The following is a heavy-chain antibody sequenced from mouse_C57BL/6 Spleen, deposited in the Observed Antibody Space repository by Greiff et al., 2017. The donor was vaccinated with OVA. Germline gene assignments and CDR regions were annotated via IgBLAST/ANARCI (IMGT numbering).Heavy chain of an antibody. CDR1: GYSFTGYY. Sequence: EVQLQQSGPELVKPGASVKISCKASGYSFTGYYMNWVKQSPEKSLEWIGEINPSTGGTTYNQKFKAKATLTVDKSSSTAYMQLKSLTSEDSAVYYCASYPVTTPGYFDVWGTGTTVTVSS. J-gene: IGHJ1*03. V-gene: IGHV1-42*01. D-gene: IGHD2-5*01. CDR3: ASYPVTTPGYFDV. CDR2: INPSTGGT.